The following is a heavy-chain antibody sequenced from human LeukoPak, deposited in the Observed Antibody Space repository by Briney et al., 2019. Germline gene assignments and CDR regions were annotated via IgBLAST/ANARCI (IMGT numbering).Heavy chain of an antibody. J-gene: IGHJ5*02. CDR3: AKDKLGIAVAGGDWFDP. D-gene: IGHD6-19*01. Sequence: GGSLRLSCAASGFTFGDYAMHWVRQAPGKGLEWVSGISWNSGSIGYADSVKGRFTISRDNAKNSLYLQMNSLRAEDTALYYCAKDKLGIAVAGGDWFDPWGQGTLVTVSS. CDR2: ISWNSGSI. V-gene: IGHV3-9*01. CDR1: GFTFGDYA.